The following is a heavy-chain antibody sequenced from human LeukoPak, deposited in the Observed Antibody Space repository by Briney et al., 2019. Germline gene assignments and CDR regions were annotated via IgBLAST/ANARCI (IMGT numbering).Heavy chain of an antibody. CDR2: ISSSSSYI. D-gene: IGHD2-2*01. Sequence: GGSLRLSCAASGFTFSSYSMNWVRQAPGKGLEWVSSISSSSSYIYYADSVKGRFTISRDNAKNSLYLQMNSLKTEDTAVYYCTTDLLGYCSSTSCPRDYYYYYMDVWGKGTTVTISS. J-gene: IGHJ6*03. V-gene: IGHV3-21*03. CDR3: TTDLLGYCSSTSCPRDYYYYYMDV. CDR1: GFTFSSYS.